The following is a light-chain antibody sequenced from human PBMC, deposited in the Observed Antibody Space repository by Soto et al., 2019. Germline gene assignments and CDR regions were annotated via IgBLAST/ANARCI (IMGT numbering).Light chain of an antibody. CDR3: SSHTSDSYYV. V-gene: IGLV2-14*01. CDR2: AVS. Sequence: QSVLTQPASVSGSPGQSITISCTGTSSDVGLYDYVSWYQQHPGKAPQLMIYAVSNRPSGVSNRFSASKSGNTASLFISGLQAEDEADYYCSSHTSDSYYVLGSGTKLTVL. J-gene: IGLJ1*01. CDR1: SSDVGLYDY.